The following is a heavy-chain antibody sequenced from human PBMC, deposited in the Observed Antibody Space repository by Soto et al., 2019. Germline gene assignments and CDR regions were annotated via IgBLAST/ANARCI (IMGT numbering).Heavy chain of an antibody. Sequence: GVSVKVSCKASGYTFTSYGISWVRQAPGQGLEWMGWISAYNGNTNYAQKLQGRVTMTTDTSTSTAYMELRSLRSDDTAVYYCARDPYYDFWSGYYRGPYYYYGMDVWGQGTTVTVSS. D-gene: IGHD3-3*01. CDR3: ARDPYYDFWSGYYRGPYYYYGMDV. CDR1: GYTFTSYG. V-gene: IGHV1-18*01. J-gene: IGHJ6*02. CDR2: ISAYNGNT.